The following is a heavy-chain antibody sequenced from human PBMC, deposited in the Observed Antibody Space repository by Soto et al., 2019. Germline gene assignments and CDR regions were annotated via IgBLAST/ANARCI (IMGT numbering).Heavy chain of an antibody. J-gene: IGHJ6*04. V-gene: IGHV1-18*01. D-gene: IGHD3-10*01. CDR2: ISAYNGNT. CDR1: GYSFTRYG. CDR3: ARDNGFGVSDV. Sequence: QVQLVQSGAEVKKPGASVKVSCKASGYSFTRYGISWVRQAPRQGLEWMGWISAYNGNTNNAQKLQGRVTMTTDTATMPAYMALRSVRSDDSAVYYCARDNGFGVSDVFRIVTTVSFAS.